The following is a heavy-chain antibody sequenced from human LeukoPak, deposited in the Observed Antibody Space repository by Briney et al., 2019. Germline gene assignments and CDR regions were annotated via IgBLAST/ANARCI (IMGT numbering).Heavy chain of an antibody. CDR3: ARETYDSNGYWSRGVDY. CDR1: GGSISSYY. CDR2: IYYSGST. J-gene: IGHJ4*02. V-gene: IGHV4-59*01. D-gene: IGHD3-22*01. Sequence: SETLSLTCTVSGGSISSYYWSWIRQPPGKGLEWIGYIYYSGSTNYNPSLKSRVTISVDTSKNQFSLKLSSVTAADTAVYYCARETYDSNGYWSRGVDYWGQGTLVTVSS.